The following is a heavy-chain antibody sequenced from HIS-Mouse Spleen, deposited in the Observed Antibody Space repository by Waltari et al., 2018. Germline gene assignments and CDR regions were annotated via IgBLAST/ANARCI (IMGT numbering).Heavy chain of an antibody. V-gene: IGHV4-39*07. CDR3: AREIPYSSSWYDWYFDL. Sequence: QLQLQESGPGLVTPSETLSLTCTVPRGSISSSSSSWDWIRQPPGKGLEWIGSIYYSGSTYYNPSLKSRVTISVDTSKNQFSLKLSSVTAADTAVYYCAREIPYSSSWYDWYFDLWGRGTLVTVSS. CDR2: IYYSGST. CDR1: RGSISSSSSS. D-gene: IGHD6-13*01. J-gene: IGHJ2*01.